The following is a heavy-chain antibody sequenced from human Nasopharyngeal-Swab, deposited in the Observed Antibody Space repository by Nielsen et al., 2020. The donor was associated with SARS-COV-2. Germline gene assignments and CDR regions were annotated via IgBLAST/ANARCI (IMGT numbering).Heavy chain of an antibody. CDR3: AREGFTSGHAGTFDI. D-gene: IGHD2-2*01. J-gene: IGHJ3*02. CDR2: ASDGSLYA. V-gene: IGHV3-30*04. CDR1: GFSFRTSP. Sequence: GESLKISCEASGFSFRTSPMHWVRQAPDKGLEWVAVASDGSLYAQYGDPVKGRFTISRDDSKNTLDLQMNSLRHEDTAVYYCAREGFTSGHAGTFDIRGQGTMVTVSS.